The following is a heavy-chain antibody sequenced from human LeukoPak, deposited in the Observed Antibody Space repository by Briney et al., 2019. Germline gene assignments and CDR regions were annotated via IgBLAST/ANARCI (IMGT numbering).Heavy chain of an antibody. CDR2: ISYDGSNK. CDR3: GRGSVGFGELNY. V-gene: IGHV3-30-3*01. J-gene: IGHJ4*02. CDR1: GFTFSSYA. D-gene: IGHD3-10*01. Sequence: GGSLRLSCAASGFTFSSYAMHWVRQAPGKGLEWVAVISYDGSNKLYADSVKGRFTLSRENSKNTLYLQMNSLRIEDTAVYYCGRGSVGFGELNYWGQGTLVTVSS.